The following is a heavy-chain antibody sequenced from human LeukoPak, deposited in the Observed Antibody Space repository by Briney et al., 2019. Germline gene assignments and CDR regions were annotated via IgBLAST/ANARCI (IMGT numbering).Heavy chain of an antibody. D-gene: IGHD3-22*01. CDR1: GYTFTSYG. J-gene: IGHJ2*01. V-gene: IGHV1-2*02. Sequence: ASVKVSCKASGYTFTSYGISWVRQAPGQGLEWMGWINPNSGGTDYAQKFLGRVTMTRDTSISTAYMELSRLTSDDTAVYYCARASLGDSSAYYQRPYWYFDLWGRGTLVTVSS. CDR3: ARASLGDSSAYYQRPYWYFDL. CDR2: INPNSGGT.